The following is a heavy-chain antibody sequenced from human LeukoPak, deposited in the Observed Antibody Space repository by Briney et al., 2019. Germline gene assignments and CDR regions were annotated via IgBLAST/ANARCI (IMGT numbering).Heavy chain of an antibody. CDR3: ARVSPIPAAGSSYYFAMDV. CDR1: GGSISSYY. D-gene: IGHD6-13*01. J-gene: IGHJ6*02. V-gene: IGHV4-4*07. Sequence: PSETLSLTCPVSGGSISSYYWSWVRQPAAKGLEWIGRIYSSGTTTYNPSFKSRVTMSLDTSNNQLSLKLTSVTAADTAVYYCARVSPIPAAGSSYYFAMDVWGQGTTVTVSS. CDR2: IYSSGTT.